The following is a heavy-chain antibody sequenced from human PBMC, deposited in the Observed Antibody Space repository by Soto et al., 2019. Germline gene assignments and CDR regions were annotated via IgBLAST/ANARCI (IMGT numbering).Heavy chain of an antibody. CDR1: GGSISSSSYY. J-gene: IGHJ4*02. CDR2: MYYSGST. CDR3: ASAVDGSGYYVDY. D-gene: IGHD3-22*01. Sequence: QLQLQESGPGLVKPSETLSLTCIVSGGSISSSSYYWGWIRQPPGKGLEWIGTMYYSGSTYYSPSLKRRVTIPVDPSKHQFAQKVSSVTAADTAVYYCASAVDGSGYYVDYWGQGPLVTVSS. V-gene: IGHV4-39*01.